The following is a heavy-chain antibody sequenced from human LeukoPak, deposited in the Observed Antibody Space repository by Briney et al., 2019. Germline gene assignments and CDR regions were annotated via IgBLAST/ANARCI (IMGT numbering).Heavy chain of an antibody. CDR1: GGSFSGYY. CDR2: INHSGST. J-gene: IGHJ3*02. D-gene: IGHD3-22*01. Sequence: SETLSLTCAVYGGSFSGYYWSWIRQPPGKGLEWIGEINHSGSTNYNPSLKSRVTISVDTSKNQFSLKLSSVTAADTAVYYCARGGGYLFENDPPNTDAFDIWGQGTMVTVSS. CDR3: ARGGGYLFENDPPNTDAFDI. V-gene: IGHV4-34*01.